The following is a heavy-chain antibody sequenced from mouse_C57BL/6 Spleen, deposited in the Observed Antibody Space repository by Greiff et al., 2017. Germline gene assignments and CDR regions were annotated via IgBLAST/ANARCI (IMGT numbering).Heavy chain of an antibody. J-gene: IGHJ1*03. D-gene: IGHD1-1*01. CDR1: GFTFSDYY. Sequence: EVQGVESGGGLVQPGGSLTLSCAASGFTFSDYYMSWVRQTPEKRMEWVAYISNGGGRTYYLDSVKGRFTISRDNAKNTLYLQMSSLKSEDTAMYYCARRDYYGSSYLWYFDVWGTGTTVTVSS. CDR2: ISNGGGRT. CDR3: ARRDYYGSSYLWYFDV. V-gene: IGHV5-12*01.